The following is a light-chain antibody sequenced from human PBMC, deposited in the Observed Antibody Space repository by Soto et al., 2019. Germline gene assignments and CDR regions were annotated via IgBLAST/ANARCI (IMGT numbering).Light chain of an antibody. CDR2: DAS. CDR1: QSVSSY. V-gene: IGKV3-11*01. J-gene: IGKJ4*01. CDR3: QQRSNWPLT. Sequence: EILLTQSPATLSLSPGERATLSCRASQSVSSYLAWYQQKPGQAPWLLIYDASNRATGIPARFSGSGSGTDFTLTISSLEPEDFAVYYCQQRSNWPLTFGGGTKVDIK.